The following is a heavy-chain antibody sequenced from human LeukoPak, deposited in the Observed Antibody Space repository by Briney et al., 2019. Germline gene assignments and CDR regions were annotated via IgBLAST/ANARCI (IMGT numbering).Heavy chain of an antibody. CDR2: ISSSGSTV. CDR3: ARWTVAGPRWFDP. D-gene: IGHD6-19*01. CDR1: GFTFSDYY. J-gene: IGHJ5*02. Sequence: PGGSLRLSCAASGFTFSDYYMNWIRQVPGRGLEWVSYISSSGSTVSYADSVKGRFTISRDNAKNSLYLQMNSLRAEDTAAYYCARWTVAGPRWFDPWAREPWSPSPQ. V-gene: IGHV3-11*01.